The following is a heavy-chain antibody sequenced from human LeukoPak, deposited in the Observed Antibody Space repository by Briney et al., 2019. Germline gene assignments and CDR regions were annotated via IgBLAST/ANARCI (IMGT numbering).Heavy chain of an antibody. CDR2: IKTDGSDK. J-gene: IGHJ4*02. CDR3: ARENRMIDC. Sequence: PGGSLRLPCAASGFTYTTYWMSWVRQAPGKGLEWVANIKTDGSDKNYVDSVKGRFTISRDNAKNSVYLQMNGLRAEDTAVYYCARENRMIDCWGQGSLVIVSS. D-gene: IGHD1-14*01. V-gene: IGHV3-7*03. CDR1: GFTYTTYW.